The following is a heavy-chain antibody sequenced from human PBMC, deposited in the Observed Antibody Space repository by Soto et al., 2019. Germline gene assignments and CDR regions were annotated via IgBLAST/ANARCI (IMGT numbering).Heavy chain of an antibody. CDR2: ISAYNGNT. V-gene: IGHV1-18*01. D-gene: IGHD3-22*01. Sequence: QVQLVQSGAEVKKPGASVKVSCKASGYTFTSYGISWVRQAPGQGLEWMGWISAYNGNTNYAQKLKGRVTMTTDTYTSTAYMELRSLRSDDTAVYYCARGGRHDSSGYYLPFSGMDVWGQGTTVTVSS. J-gene: IGHJ6*02. CDR1: GYTFTSYG. CDR3: ARGGRHDSSGYYLPFSGMDV.